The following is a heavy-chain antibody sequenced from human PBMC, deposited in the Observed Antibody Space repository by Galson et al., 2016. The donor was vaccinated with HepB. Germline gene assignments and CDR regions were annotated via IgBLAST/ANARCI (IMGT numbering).Heavy chain of an antibody. D-gene: IGHD2-15*01. CDR2: ISSSSSTV. CDR1: GFTFGSYS. J-gene: IGHJ5*02. V-gene: IGHV3-48*01. CDR3: ARGGASCSGGSCYFWFDP. Sequence: SLRLSRAASGFTFGSYSMNWVRQAPGKGLEWVSYISSSSSTVYYADSVKGRFTLSRDNAKNSLYLQMNSLRAEDTAVYYCARGGASCSGGSCYFWFDPWGQGTPVTVSS.